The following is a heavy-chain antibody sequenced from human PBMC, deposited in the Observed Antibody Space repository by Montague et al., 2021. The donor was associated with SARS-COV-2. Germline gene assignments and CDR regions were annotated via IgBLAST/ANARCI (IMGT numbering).Heavy chain of an antibody. CDR3: ARGPTNNIGMVATRLDY. V-gene: IGHV4-34*01. D-gene: IGHD5-12*01. Sequence: SETLSLTCAVYSGSFSGYYWNWIRQPPGKGLEWIGEISHSGSTNYNPSLKSRVTISVDTSNNQFSLKLTSVTAADTAVYYCARGPTNNIGMVATRLDYWGQGTLVTVSS. J-gene: IGHJ4*02. CDR2: ISHSGST. CDR1: SGSFSGYY.